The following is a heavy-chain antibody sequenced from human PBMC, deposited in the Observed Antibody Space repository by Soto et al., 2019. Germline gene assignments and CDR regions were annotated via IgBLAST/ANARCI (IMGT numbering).Heavy chain of an antibody. Sequence: ASVKVSCKASGYTFTRYCISWVRHAPGQGLEWMGWISAYNGNTNYAQKLQGRVTMTTDTSTSTAYMELRSLRSDDTAVYYCARDLRGYSGYDFDYWGQGTLVTVSS. V-gene: IGHV1-18*01. CDR3: ARDLRGYSGYDFDY. D-gene: IGHD5-12*01. CDR2: ISAYNGNT. CDR1: GYTFTRYC. J-gene: IGHJ4*02.